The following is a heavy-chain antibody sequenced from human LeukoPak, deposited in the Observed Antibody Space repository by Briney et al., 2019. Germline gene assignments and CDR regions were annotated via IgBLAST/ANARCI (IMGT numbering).Heavy chain of an antibody. CDR3: ARGCTGDWYFDL. D-gene: IGHD1-1*01. Sequence: SETLSLTCAVFGDSFSGYYWSWIRQPPGKGLEWIWYLYYSGSTNYNPSLKSRVTISVDTSKNQFSLKLSSVTAADTAVYYCARGCTGDWYFDLWGRGTLVTVSS. J-gene: IGHJ2*01. CDR2: LYYSGST. CDR1: GDSFSGYY. V-gene: IGHV4-59*01.